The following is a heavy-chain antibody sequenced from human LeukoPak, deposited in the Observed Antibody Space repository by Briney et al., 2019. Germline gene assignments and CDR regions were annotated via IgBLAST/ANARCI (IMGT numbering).Heavy chain of an antibody. CDR1: GGSTSSSSHY. CDR2: IYYSGGA. J-gene: IGHJ6*03. CDR3: ARHIYYYYDYIDV. V-gene: IGHV4-39*01. Sequence: SETLSLTCTVSGGSTSSSSHYWGWIRQPPGQGLEWIGSIYYSGGAYYNPSLKSRVTISVDTSKNQFSLRLSSVTAADTAVYSCARHIYYYYDYIDVWGKGTTVTVSS.